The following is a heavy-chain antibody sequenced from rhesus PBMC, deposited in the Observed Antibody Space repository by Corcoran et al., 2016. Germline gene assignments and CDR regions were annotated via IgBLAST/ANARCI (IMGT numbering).Heavy chain of an antibody. V-gene: IGHV4-173*01. D-gene: IGHD2-21*01. CDR3: VRLLRTCPDSGCYGRFDV. CDR1: GGSISNNW. Sequence: QLQLQESGPGLAWFSETLSLTCAVSGGSISNNWWSWIHQPPGTGLEWIGRISDSRGSTTYIPSLKSRVTISAESSKNQFSLKLNAVTVADTAVYYFVRLLRTCPDSGCYGRFDVWGPGVLVTVSS. J-gene: IGHJ5-1*01. CDR2: ISDSRGST.